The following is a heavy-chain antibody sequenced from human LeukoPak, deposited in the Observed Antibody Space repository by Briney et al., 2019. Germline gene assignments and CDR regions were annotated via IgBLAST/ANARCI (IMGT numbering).Heavy chain of an antibody. D-gene: IGHD3-22*01. V-gene: IGHV4-39*01. CDR2: IYYSGST. J-gene: IGHJ4*02. CDR1: GGSISSSSYY. CDR3: ARLPYYYDSRYYFDY. Sequence: NPSETLSLTCTVSGGSISSSSYYWGWIRQPPGKGLEWIVSIYYSGSTYYNPSLKSRFTMSVDTSKNQFSLKLSSVTAADTAVYYCARLPYYYDSRYYFDYWGQGTLVTVS.